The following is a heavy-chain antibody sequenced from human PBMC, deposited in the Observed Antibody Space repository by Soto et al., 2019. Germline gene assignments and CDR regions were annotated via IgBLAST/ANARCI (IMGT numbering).Heavy chain of an antibody. CDR2: IYPGDSDT. CDR1: GYRFTTYL. CDR3: ARKDSSSAFDY. D-gene: IGHD3-22*01. Sequence: GQSLKLSCTGSGYRFTTYLIGWVRQMPGKGLEWMGIIYPGDSDTRYSPSFQGQVTISADKYISTAYLQWSSLKASDTAMYYCARKDSSSAFDYWGQGTLVTVS. V-gene: IGHV5-51*01. J-gene: IGHJ4*02.